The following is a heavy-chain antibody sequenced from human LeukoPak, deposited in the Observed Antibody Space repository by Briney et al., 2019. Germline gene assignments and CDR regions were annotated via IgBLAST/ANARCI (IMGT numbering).Heavy chain of an antibody. J-gene: IGHJ5*02. Sequence: GGSLRLSCAASGFTFSSYGMHWVRQAPGKGLEWVAFIRYDGSNRYYADSVKGRFTISRDNSKNTLYLQMNSLRAEDTAVYYCAKLLYYYDCSGFPWGQGTLVTVSS. CDR2: IRYDGSNR. V-gene: IGHV3-30*02. D-gene: IGHD3-22*01. CDR3: AKLLYYYDCSGFP. CDR1: GFTFSSYG.